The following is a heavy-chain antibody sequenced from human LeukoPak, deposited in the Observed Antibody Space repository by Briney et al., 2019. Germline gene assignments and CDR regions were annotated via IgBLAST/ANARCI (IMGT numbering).Heavy chain of an antibody. Sequence: SETLSLTCAVYGVSFSGYYWSWIRQPPGKELEWIGSINYSGNTYYNPSVKSRVTISVDTSKNQFSLKVTSVTAADTALYYCGRSAGFVHFDHWGQGTLVTVSS. CDR1: GVSFSGYY. CDR2: INYSGNT. CDR3: GRSAGFVHFDH. V-gene: IGHV4-34*01. J-gene: IGHJ4*02. D-gene: IGHD3-16*01.